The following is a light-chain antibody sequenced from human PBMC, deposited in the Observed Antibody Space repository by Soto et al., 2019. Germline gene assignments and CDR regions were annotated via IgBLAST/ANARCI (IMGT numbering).Light chain of an antibody. J-gene: IGLJ1*01. CDR3: SSFTRSNSYV. Sequence: QSVLTQPASVSGSPGQSITISCTGTSSDVGAYNYVSWYQQHPGKVPKLMIYDVSDRPSGVSNRFSGSKSGNTASLTISGLQAEDVADYYCSSFTRSNSYVFGTGTKLTVL. CDR1: SSDVGAYNY. CDR2: DVS. V-gene: IGLV2-14*03.